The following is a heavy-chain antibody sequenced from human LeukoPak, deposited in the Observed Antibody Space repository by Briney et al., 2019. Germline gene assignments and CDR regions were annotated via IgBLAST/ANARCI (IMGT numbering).Heavy chain of an antibody. CDR2: IYYSGST. CDR1: GASISSYY. V-gene: IGHV4-59*01. D-gene: IGHD4-23*01. CDR3: ARGGGNFPLDY. Sequence: PSETLSLTCTVSGASISSYYWSWIRQPLGKGLEWIGYIYYSGSTNYNPSLESRVTISVDTSKNHFSLKLSSLTAADTAVYYCARGGGNFPLDYWGQGTLVTVSS. J-gene: IGHJ4*02.